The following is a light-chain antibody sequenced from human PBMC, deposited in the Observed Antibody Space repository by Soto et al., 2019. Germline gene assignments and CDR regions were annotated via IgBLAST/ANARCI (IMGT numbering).Light chain of an antibody. V-gene: IGLV2-14*03. J-gene: IGLJ2*01. CDR1: SSDVGGYNY. CDR2: DVS. Sequence: QSALTQPASVSGSPGQSITISCTGTSSDVGGYNYVSWYQQHPGKAPKLMIYDVSNRPSGVSNRFSGSKSGNTASLTISGLQAEDEADYYCISYTSSNTYVVFGGGTQLTVL. CDR3: ISYTSSNTYVV.